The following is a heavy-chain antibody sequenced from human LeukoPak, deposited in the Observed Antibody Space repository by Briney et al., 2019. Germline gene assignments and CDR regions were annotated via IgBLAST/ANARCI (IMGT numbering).Heavy chain of an antibody. CDR1: GFTFSSYG. V-gene: IGHV3-30*02. Sequence: GGSLRLSCAASGFTFSSYGMHWVRQAPGKGLEWVAFIRYDGSNKYYGDSVKGRFTISRDNSKNTLYLQMNSLRAEDTAVYYCAKEPVVTDAFDIWGQGTMVTVSS. D-gene: IGHD4-23*01. CDR3: AKEPVVTDAFDI. J-gene: IGHJ3*02. CDR2: IRYDGSNK.